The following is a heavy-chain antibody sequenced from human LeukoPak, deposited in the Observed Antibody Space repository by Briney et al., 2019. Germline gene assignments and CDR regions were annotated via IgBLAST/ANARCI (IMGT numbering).Heavy chain of an antibody. J-gene: IGHJ6*03. D-gene: IGHD3-22*01. CDR2: IYYRGNT. CDR1: GGSISSYY. V-gene: IGHV4-59*01. CDR3: ARGIYDRSGFSYYYYHMDV. Sequence: PSETLSLTCFVCGGSISSYYWSWIRQPPGKGLEWIGYIYYRGNTNYNPSLKSRVTISLDTSKNQFSLRLSSVTAADTAVYHCARGIYDRSGFSYYYYHMDVWGKGTTVTVSS.